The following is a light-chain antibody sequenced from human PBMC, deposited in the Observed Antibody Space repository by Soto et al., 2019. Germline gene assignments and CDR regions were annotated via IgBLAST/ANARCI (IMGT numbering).Light chain of an antibody. V-gene: IGLV2-14*01. J-gene: IGLJ1*01. CDR1: SSDVGGYNS. CDR3: SSFTSSMTNV. CDR2: DVT. Sequence: QSALTQPASVSGSPGQSITISCTGTSSDVGGYNSVSWYQQHPGKAPKLILYDVTDRPSGVSYLFSGSKSGNTASLTISGLQAADEADYFCSSFTSSMTNVFGSGTKVTVL.